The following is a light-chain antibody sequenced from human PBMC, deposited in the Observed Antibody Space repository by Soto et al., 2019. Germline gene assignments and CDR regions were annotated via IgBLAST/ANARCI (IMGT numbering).Light chain of an antibody. Sequence: EIVLTQSPATLSLSPGERATLSCRASQSFSSRYLAWYQQKPGQAPRLLIYGASSTATGIPDRFSGSGSGTDFTLTISRLEPEEFAVYYCQQYGSSPYTFGQGTKLEIK. CDR2: GAS. CDR1: QSFSSRY. J-gene: IGKJ2*01. CDR3: QQYGSSPYT. V-gene: IGKV3-20*01.